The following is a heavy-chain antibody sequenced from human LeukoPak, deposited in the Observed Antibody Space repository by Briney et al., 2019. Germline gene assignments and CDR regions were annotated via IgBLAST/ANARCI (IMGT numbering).Heavy chain of an antibody. V-gene: IGHV3-30*18. CDR3: AKGGIAVAGPIGEFDP. CDR1: GFTFSSYG. J-gene: IGHJ5*02. D-gene: IGHD6-19*01. CDR2: ISYDGSNK. Sequence: GGSLRLSCAASGFTFSSYGMHWVRQAPGKGLEWVAVISYDGSNKYYADSVKGRFTISRDNSKNTLYLQMNSLRAEDTAVYYCAKGGIAVAGPIGEFDPWGQGTLVTVSS.